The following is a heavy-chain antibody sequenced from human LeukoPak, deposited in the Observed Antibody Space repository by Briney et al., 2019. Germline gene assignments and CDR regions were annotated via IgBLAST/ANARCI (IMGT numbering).Heavy chain of an antibody. Sequence: GGSLRLSCAASGFTFSDYYMSWIRQAPGKGLEWVAAISASGSATSYADSVRGRFTISRDNSKNTLYLQMNSLRAEDTAVYYCAKFTFSGPEYFQHWGQGTLVTVSS. D-gene: IGHD1-26*01. CDR1: GFTFSDYY. V-gene: IGHV3-23*01. CDR3: AKFTFSGPEYFQH. J-gene: IGHJ1*01. CDR2: ISASGSAT.